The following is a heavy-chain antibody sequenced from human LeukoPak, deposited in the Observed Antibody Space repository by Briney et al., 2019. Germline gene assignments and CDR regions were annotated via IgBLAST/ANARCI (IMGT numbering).Heavy chain of an antibody. CDR1: GFTFRDYY. CDR3: ARDQSDAFDI. V-gene: IGHV3-11*04. J-gene: IGHJ3*02. Sequence: GGSLRLSCLASGFTFRDYYMTWIRQAPGKGLEWVSYISSSGSTIYYADSVKGRFTISRDNAKNSLYLQMNSLRAEDTAVYYCARDQSDAFDIWGQGTMVTVSS. CDR2: ISSSGSTI.